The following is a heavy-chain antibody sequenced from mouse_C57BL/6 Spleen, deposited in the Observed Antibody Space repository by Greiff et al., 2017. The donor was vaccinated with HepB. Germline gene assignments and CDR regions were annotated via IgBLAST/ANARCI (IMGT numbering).Heavy chain of an antibody. D-gene: IGHD3-2*02. V-gene: IGHV5-17*01. CDR2: ISSGSSTI. J-gene: IGHJ4*01. CDR1: GFTFSDYG. CDR3: ARGGGYYAMDY. Sequence: VQLKQSGGGLVKPGGSLKLSCAASGFTFSDYGMHWVRQALEKGLEWVAYISSGSSTIYYADTVKGRFTISRDNAKNTLFLQSTSLRSEDTAMYYCARGGGYYAMDYWGQGTSVTVSS.